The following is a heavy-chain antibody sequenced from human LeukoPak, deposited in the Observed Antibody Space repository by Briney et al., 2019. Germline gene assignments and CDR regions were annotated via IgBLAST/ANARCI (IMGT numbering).Heavy chain of an antibody. CDR1: GYSFSSYW. CDR2: IYPSDSDT. CDR3: ARRGRDGYFSLDY. Sequence: GESLKISCKASGYSFSSYWIGWVRQVPGKALEWMGIIYPSDSDTKYSPSFEGQVAISVDKSTSTAYVEWSSLKASDTAMYYCARRGRDGYFSLDYWGQGTLVTVSS. J-gene: IGHJ4*02. D-gene: IGHD5-24*01. V-gene: IGHV5-51*01.